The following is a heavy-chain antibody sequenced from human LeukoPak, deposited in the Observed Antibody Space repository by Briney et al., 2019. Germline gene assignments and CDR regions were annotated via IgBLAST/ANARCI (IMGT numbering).Heavy chain of an antibody. CDR1: GFTFSSYA. Sequence: PGGSLRLSRAASGFTFSSYAMSWARQAPGKGLEWVSAVSGSGANTYYTDSVKGRFTISRDNSKNTLYLQMDSLRAGDTALYYCAKENGAESGYGMDVWGQGTTVTVSS. V-gene: IGHV3-23*01. D-gene: IGHD3-10*01. J-gene: IGHJ6*02. CDR3: AKENGAESGYGMDV. CDR2: VSGSGANT.